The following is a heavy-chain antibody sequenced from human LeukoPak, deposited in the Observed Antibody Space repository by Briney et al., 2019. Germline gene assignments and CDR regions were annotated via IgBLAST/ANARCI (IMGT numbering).Heavy chain of an antibody. CDR3: ASIYCSGGSCYSPFDY. V-gene: IGHV4-30-4*08. D-gene: IGHD2-15*01. J-gene: IGHJ4*02. CDR1: GGSISSGDYY. CDR2: IYYSGST. Sequence: SQTLSLTCTVSGGSISSGDYYWSWIRQPPGKGLEWIGYIYYSGSTYYNPSLKSRVTISVDTSKNQFSLTLSSVTAADTAVYYCASIYCSGGSCYSPFDYWGQGTLVTVSS.